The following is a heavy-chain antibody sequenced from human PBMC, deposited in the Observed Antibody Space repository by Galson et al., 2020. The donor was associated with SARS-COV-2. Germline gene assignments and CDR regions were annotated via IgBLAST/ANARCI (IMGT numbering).Heavy chain of an antibody. CDR3: ATSYAYCGGDCPIDY. Sequence: ASVKVSCKFSGYTLTELSMHWVRQAPGKGLEWMGGFDPEDGETIYAQKFQGRVTMTEDTSTDTAYMELSSLRSEDTAVYYCATSYAYCGGDCPIDYWGQGTLVTVSS. D-gene: IGHD2-21*01. CDR2: FDPEDGET. CDR1: GYTLTELS. V-gene: IGHV1-24*01. J-gene: IGHJ4*02.